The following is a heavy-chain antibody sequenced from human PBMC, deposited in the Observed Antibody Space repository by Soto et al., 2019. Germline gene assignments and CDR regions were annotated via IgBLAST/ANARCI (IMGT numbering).Heavy chain of an antibody. Sequence: EVQLLESGGGLVQPGGSLRLSCAASGFSFSSYAMSWVRQAPGMGLEWVSAISGSGVSTFYADSVKGRFTISRDNSRNTLYLQMNSLRAEDTAVYYCAKDKPQGNDAFDMWGQGTMVTVSS. V-gene: IGHV3-23*01. J-gene: IGHJ3*02. CDR2: ISGSGVST. CDR1: GFSFSSYA. CDR3: AKDKPQGNDAFDM.